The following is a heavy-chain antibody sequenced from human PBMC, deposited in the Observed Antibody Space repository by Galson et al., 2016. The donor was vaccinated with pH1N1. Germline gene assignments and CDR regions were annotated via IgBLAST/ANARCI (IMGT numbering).Heavy chain of an antibody. D-gene: IGHD3-22*01. J-gene: IGHJ4*02. CDR3: VKYDSSGYYYGRLAN. CDR2: ISASGAST. Sequence: SLRLSCAASGFTFSVFAMCWVRQAPGKGLEWVSGISASGASTHFADSVKGRFTISRDNSKNALYLEMNSLTGEDTAFYYCVKYDSSGYYYGRLANWGQGTLVTVPA. CDR1: GFTFSVFA. V-gene: IGHV3-23*01.